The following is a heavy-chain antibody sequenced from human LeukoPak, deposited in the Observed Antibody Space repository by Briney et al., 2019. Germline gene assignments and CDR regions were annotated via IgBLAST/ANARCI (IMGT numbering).Heavy chain of an antibody. CDR1: GGSISSYY. V-gene: IGHV4-59*12. CDR2: IYYSGST. CDR3: ARATTLTGFYFDY. Sequence: SETLSLTCTVSGGSISSYYWSWIRQPPGKGLEWIGYIYYSGSTNYNPSLKSRVTISVDTSKNQFSLKLSSVTAADTAVYYCARATTLTGFYFDYWGPGTLVTVSS. J-gene: IGHJ4*02. D-gene: IGHD4-11*01.